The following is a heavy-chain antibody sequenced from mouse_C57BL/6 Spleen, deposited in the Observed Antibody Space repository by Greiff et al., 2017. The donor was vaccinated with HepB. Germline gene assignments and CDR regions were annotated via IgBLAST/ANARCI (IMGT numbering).Heavy chain of an antibody. CDR1: GYTFTSYW. J-gene: IGHJ4*01. D-gene: IGHD2-3*01. V-gene: IGHV1-72*01. Sequence: VQLQQSGAELVKPGASVKLSCKASGYTFTSYWMHWVKQRPGRGLEWIGRIDPNSGGTKYNEKFKSKATLTVDKPSSTAYMQLSSLTSEDSAVYYCAREEIYDGYYVRAMDYWGQGTSVTVSS. CDR2: IDPNSGGT. CDR3: AREEIYDGYYVRAMDY.